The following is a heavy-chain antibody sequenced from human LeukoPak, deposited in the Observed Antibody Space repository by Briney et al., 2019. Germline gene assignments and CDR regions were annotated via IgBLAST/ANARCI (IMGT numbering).Heavy chain of an antibody. CDR2: IKPDGGKK. D-gene: IGHD3-22*01. CDR1: GFTFSTYW. CDR3: AREYYYDSSGYFFDY. V-gene: IGHV3-7*01. Sequence: GGSLRLSCAASGFTFSTYWMTWVRQAPGKGLEWVANIKPDGGKKNYVDSVKGRFTISRDNAKNSLYLQMNSLRAEDTAVYYCAREYYYDSSGYFFDYWGQGTLVTVSS. J-gene: IGHJ4*02.